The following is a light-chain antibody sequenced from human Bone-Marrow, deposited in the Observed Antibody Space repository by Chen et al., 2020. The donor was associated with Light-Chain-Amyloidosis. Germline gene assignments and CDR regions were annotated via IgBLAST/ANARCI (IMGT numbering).Light chain of an antibody. CDR3: SSFTSSSSYV. CDR2: AVS. CDR1: SGDVGTSNY. Sequence: QSALTQPASVSGSPGQSIPISCTGTSGDVGTSNYVSWYQQHPGKAPKVMIYAVSNRPSGVSNRFSGSKSGNTASLTISGLQAEDEADYYCSSFTSSSSYVFGPGTKVTVL. J-gene: IGLJ1*01. V-gene: IGLV2-14*01.